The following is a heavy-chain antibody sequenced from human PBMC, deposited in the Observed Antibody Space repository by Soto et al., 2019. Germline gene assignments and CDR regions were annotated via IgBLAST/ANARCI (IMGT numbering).Heavy chain of an antibody. CDR2: YGGSGGST. Sequence: DVQLLESGGGLAQRGGSLRLSCAASGFSFITYGMTWVRQAPGKGLEWVSYGGSGGSTYYADSVKGRFTISRDNSKNTLYFQMNSLRAEDTAVYYCVKFRGRAYHYYDMDVWGNGTTVTVSS. CDR1: GFSFITYG. V-gene: IGHV3-23*01. D-gene: IGHD3-16*01. J-gene: IGHJ6*03. CDR3: VKFRGRAYHYYDMDV.